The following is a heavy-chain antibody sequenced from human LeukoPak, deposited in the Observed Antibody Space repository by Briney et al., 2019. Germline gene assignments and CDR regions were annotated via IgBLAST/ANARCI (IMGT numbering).Heavy chain of an antibody. CDR1: GFTFSSYE. CDR3: ARVGVFSSSWLVY. CDR2: ISSRAGTI. Sequence: GGSLRLSCAASGFTFSSYEMNWVRQAPGKGLEWVSSISSRAGTIYYADSVKGRFTISRDNGKNSLYLQMNSLRAEDTAVYYCARVGVFSSSWLVYWGQGTLVTVSS. V-gene: IGHV3-48*03. J-gene: IGHJ4*02. D-gene: IGHD6-13*01.